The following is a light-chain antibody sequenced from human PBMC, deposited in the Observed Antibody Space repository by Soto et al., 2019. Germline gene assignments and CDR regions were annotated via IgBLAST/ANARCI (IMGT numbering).Light chain of an antibody. CDR3: KQSFSTPNT. J-gene: IGKJ2*01. CDR2: ATS. CDR1: QSISSY. Sequence: DIQMTQSPSSLSASVGDRVTITCRASQSISSYLNWYQQKPGKAPKLLSYATSSLQSGVPSRFRGSGSATEFTHTISSLQFEEFATYCCKQSFSTPNTFGQGTKLEIK. V-gene: IGKV1-39*01.